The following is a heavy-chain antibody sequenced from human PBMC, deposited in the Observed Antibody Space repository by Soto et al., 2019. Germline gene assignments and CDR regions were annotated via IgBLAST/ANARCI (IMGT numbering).Heavy chain of an antibody. D-gene: IGHD3-16*01. CDR1: GFTFSSHA. CDR2: IHGTRSII. J-gene: IGHJ4*02. CDR3: ARDARNADYDY. V-gene: IGHV3-48*02. Sequence: EVQLVESGGGLVQPGGSLKLSCAVSGFTFSSHAMNWVRQAPGKGLEWVAYIHGTRSIIYYADSVKGRFTISRDNAKNSLYLQMDSLRDEDTALYYWARDARNADYDYWGQGTLVTVSS.